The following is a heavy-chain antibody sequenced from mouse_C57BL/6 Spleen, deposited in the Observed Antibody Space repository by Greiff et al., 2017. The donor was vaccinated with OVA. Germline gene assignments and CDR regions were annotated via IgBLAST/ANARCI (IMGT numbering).Heavy chain of an antibody. V-gene: IGHV1-82*01. CDR1: GYAFSSSW. J-gene: IGHJ1*03. Sequence: QVQLKQSGPELVKPGASVKISCKASGYAFSSSWMNWVKQRPGKGLEWIGRIYPGDGDTNYNGKFKGKATLTADKSSSTAYMQLSSLTSEDSAVYFCARKRYYGSSDWYFDVWGTGTTVTVSS. CDR2: IYPGDGDT. D-gene: IGHD1-1*01. CDR3: ARKRYYGSSDWYFDV.